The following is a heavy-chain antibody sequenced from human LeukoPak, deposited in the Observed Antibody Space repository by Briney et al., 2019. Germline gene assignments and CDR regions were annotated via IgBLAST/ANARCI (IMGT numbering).Heavy chain of an antibody. Sequence: GGSLRLSCAASQFTFNKYLIHWVRQAPGKGLEWVATVSYDGSNKYYADSVKGRFTISRDNSKNTLDLQMNSLRAEDTAVYYCARPYRYGFDYWGQGTLVTVSS. D-gene: IGHD5-18*01. CDR1: QFTFNKYL. CDR2: VSYDGSNK. V-gene: IGHV3-30*04. J-gene: IGHJ4*02. CDR3: ARPYRYGFDY.